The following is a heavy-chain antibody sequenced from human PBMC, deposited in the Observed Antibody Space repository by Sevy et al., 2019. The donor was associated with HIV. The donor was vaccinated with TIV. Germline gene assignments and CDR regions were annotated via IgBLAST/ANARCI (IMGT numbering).Heavy chain of an antibody. Sequence: ASVKVSCKASGYTFTGYYMHWVRQAPGQGLEWMGWINPNSGGTNYAQKFQGRVTMTRDTSISTAYMELSRLRSDDTAVYYCARDTSHCTNGVCYYYGMDVWGQRTTVTVSS. CDR3: ARDTSHCTNGVCYYYGMDV. CDR2: INPNSGGT. D-gene: IGHD2-8*01. CDR1: GYTFTGYY. V-gene: IGHV1-2*02. J-gene: IGHJ6*02.